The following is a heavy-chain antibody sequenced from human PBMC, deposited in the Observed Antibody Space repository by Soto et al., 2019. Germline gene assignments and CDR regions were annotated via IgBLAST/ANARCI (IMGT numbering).Heavy chain of an antibody. J-gene: IGHJ6*03. CDR1: GFSLSTSRMC. D-gene: IGHD1-7*01. CDR3: ARTVPWNYGEADYYYYMDV. CDR2: IDWDDDK. V-gene: IGHV2-70*11. Sequence: SGPTLVNPTQTLTLTCTFSGFSLSTSRMCVSWIRQPPGKALEWLARIDWDDDKYYSTSLKTRLTISKDTSKNQVVLTMTNMDPVDTATYYCARTVPWNYGEADYYYYMDVWGKGTTVTVSS.